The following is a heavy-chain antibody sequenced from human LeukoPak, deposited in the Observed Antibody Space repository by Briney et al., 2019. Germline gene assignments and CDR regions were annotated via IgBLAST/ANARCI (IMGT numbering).Heavy chain of an antibody. CDR3: AKDLIAFCSGGSCYPLDY. Sequence: GGSLRLSCAASGFTFSSFGMHWVRQAPGKGLEWLAFIRYDGSNKYYADSVKGRFTISRDNSKNTLYRQMNSLRAEDTAVYYCAKDLIAFCSGGSCYPLDYWGQGTLVTVSS. V-gene: IGHV3-30*02. D-gene: IGHD2-15*01. CDR2: IRYDGSNK. J-gene: IGHJ4*02. CDR1: GFTFSSFG.